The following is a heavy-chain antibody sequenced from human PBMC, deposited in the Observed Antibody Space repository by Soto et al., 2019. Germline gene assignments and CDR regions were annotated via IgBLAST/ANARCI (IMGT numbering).Heavy chain of an antibody. CDR1: SGSISSYY. CDR3: AGQGDIVVVVAPDAFDI. V-gene: IGHV4-59*08. CDR2: IYYSGST. Sequence: PSETLSLTCTVSSGSISSYYWIWIRQPPGKGLEWIGYIYYSGSTNYNPSLKSRVTISVDTSKNQFSLKLSSVTAADTAVYYCAGQGDIVVVVAPDAFDIWGQGTMVTVSS. D-gene: IGHD2-15*01. J-gene: IGHJ3*02.